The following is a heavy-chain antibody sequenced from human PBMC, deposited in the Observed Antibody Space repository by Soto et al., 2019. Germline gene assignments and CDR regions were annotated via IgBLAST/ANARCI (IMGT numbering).Heavy chain of an antibody. V-gene: IGHV1-2*06. CDR1: GYTFTGYY. D-gene: IGHD6-19*01. Sequence: ASVKVSCKASGYTFTGYYMHWVRQAPGQGLEWMGRINPNSGGTKYAQKFQGRVTMTRDTSISTAYMAMRSLRSDDTALYHCASVGIAVAGSPRYYYRYWGRG. CDR2: INPNSGGT. CDR3: ASVGIAVAGSPRYYYRY. J-gene: IGHJ4*02.